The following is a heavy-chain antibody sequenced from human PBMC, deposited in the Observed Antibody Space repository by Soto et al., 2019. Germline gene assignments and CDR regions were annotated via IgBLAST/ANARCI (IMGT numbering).Heavy chain of an antibody. J-gene: IGHJ3*02. CDR3: AHRHDLGGFDI. Sequence: QITLKESGPTLVKPTQTLTLTCTFSGFSLNTRAVGVGWIRQAPGKALEWLALIYWNDDERYSPSLKDRLTITKDTSKNHVVLTMTNIGPVDTATYYCAHRHDLGGFDIWGQGTAVTVSS. V-gene: IGHV2-5*01. CDR1: GFSLNTRAVG. D-gene: IGHD2-15*01. CDR2: IYWNDDE.